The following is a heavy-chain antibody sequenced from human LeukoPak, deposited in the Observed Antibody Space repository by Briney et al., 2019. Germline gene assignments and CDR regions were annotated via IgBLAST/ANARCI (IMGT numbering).Heavy chain of an antibody. J-gene: IGHJ4*02. CDR3: AKDPDQNNLRFLEWLYY. CDR1: GFTFSSYG. Sequence: QAGGSLRLSCAASGFTFSSYGMHWVRQAPGKGLEWVAFIRYDGSNKYYADSVKGRFTISRDNSKNTLYLQMNSLRAEDTAVYYCAKDPDQNNLRFLEWLYYWGQGTLVTASS. D-gene: IGHD3-3*01. CDR2: IRYDGSNK. V-gene: IGHV3-30*02.